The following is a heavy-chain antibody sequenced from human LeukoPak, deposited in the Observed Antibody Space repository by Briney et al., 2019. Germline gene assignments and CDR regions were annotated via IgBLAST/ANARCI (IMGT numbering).Heavy chain of an antibody. CDR1: GFTFGDYG. D-gene: IGHD3-10*02. V-gene: IGHV3-49*03. CDR3: TVFVGSGPHDAFDI. CDR2: IRSKAYGGTT. Sequence: PGGSLRLSCTASGFTFGDYGMSWFRQAPGKGLEWVGFIRSKAYGGTTQYAASVKGRFTISRDDPKSIAYLQMNSLKTEDTAVYYCTVFVGSGPHDAFDIWGQGTMVTVSS. J-gene: IGHJ3*02.